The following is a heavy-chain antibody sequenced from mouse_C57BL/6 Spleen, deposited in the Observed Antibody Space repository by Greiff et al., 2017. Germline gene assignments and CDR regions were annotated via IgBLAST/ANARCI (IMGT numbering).Heavy chain of an antibody. J-gene: IGHJ3*01. CDR1: GYSITSGYY. V-gene: IGHV3-6*01. CDR2: ISYDGSN. D-gene: IGHD2-3*01. CDR3: ARDRSIYDGYYPAWFAY. Sequence: DVQLQESGPGLVKPSQSLSLTCSVTGYSITSGYYWNWIRQFPGNKLEWMGYISYDGSNNYNPSLKNRISITRDTSKNQFFLKLNSVTTEDTATYYCARDRSIYDGYYPAWFAYWGQGTLVTVSA.